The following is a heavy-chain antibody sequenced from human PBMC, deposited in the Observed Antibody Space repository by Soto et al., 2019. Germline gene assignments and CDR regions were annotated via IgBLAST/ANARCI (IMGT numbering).Heavy chain of an antibody. CDR1: GGTFSSYA. CDR3: SRSIVGVPAAILDWWAFXS. J-gene: IGHJ3*02. V-gene: IGHV1-69*13. D-gene: IGHD2-2*01. Sequence: EASVKLSCKASGGTFSSYAISWVRQAPGQGLEWMGGIIPIFGTANYAQKFQGRVTITGDASASTAYMELSSLRSDDTAVYYCSRSIVGVPAAILDWWAFXSWGQGTMVTV. CDR2: IIPIFGTA.